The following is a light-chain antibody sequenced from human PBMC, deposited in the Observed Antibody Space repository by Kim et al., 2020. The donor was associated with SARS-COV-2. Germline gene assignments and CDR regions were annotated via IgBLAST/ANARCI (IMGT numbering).Light chain of an antibody. V-gene: IGKV3-20*01. J-gene: IGKJ4*01. CDR1: KSVSSSY. CDR2: GAS. CDR3: QQYGSSH. Sequence: EIVLTQSPGTLSLSPGERATLSCRASKSVSSSYLAWYQQKPGQAPRLLIYGASSRATGIPDRFSGSGSGTDFTLTISRLEPEDFAVYYCQQYGSSHFGGGTKVDIK.